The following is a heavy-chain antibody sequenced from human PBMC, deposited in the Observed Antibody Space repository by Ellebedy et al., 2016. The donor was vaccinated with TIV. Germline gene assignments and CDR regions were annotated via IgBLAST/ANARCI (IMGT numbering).Heavy chain of an antibody. Sequence: MPSETLSLTCTVSGGSISNSDYYWNWIRQPPGKGLEWIGSIYYSGSAYYNPSLKSRVTVSVDTSKNQFSLNLSSVTAADTAVYYCARDRTRYCSTSSCYYYGMDVWGQGTTVTVSS. D-gene: IGHD2-2*01. V-gene: IGHV4-39*07. CDR3: ARDRTRYCSTSSCYYYGMDV. J-gene: IGHJ6*02. CDR1: GGSISNSDYY. CDR2: IYYSGSA.